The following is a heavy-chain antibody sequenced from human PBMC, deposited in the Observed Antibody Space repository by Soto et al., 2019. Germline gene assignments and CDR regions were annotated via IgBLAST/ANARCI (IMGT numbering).Heavy chain of an antibody. CDR3: ARGNLGFDFDS. Sequence: QIQLVESGGDVVQPGRSLRLSCAASGFNFGFFGMHWVRQAPGKGLEWVAFISGDGINTHYAESVRGRFTLSRDYSKKVLYLQMDPLREDDTALYYCARGNLGFDFDSWGQGTLVTVSS. CDR1: GFNFGFFG. D-gene: IGHD7-27*01. CDR2: ISGDGINT. V-gene: IGHV3-30*03. J-gene: IGHJ4*02.